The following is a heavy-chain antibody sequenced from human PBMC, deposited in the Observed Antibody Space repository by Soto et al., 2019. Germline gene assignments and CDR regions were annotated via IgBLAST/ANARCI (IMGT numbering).Heavy chain of an antibody. CDR2: IYYSGST. V-gene: IGHV4-39*07. D-gene: IGHD2-8*01. CDR1: GGSISSSTYY. CDR3: ARANSRSGVWFDP. J-gene: IGHJ5*02. Sequence: SETLSLTCTVSGGSISSSTYYWGWIRQPPGKGLEWIGCIYYSGSTNYNPSLKSRVTISVDTSKNQFSLKLSSVTAADTAVYYCARANSRSGVWFDPWGQGTLVTVSS.